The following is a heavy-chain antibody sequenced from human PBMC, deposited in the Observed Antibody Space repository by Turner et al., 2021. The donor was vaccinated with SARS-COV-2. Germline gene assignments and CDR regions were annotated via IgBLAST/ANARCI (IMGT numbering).Heavy chain of an antibody. CDR1: VFTFSFHG. J-gene: IGHJ4*02. Sequence: QVHLVASGGGVVQPGKSLRLSCAASVFTFSFHGMHWVRQAPGKGPEWVAMIHYDDRREYYADSVKGRFTVSRDNSNNTLYLQMNSLRVEDTAIYYCARGSNTEKVAAFDSWGQGTLVTVSS. CDR3: ARGSNTEKVAAFDS. CDR2: IHYDDRRE. D-gene: IGHD6-25*01. V-gene: IGHV3-33*01.